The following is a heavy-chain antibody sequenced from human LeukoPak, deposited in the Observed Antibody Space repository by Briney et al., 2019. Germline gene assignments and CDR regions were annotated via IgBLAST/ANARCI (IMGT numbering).Heavy chain of an antibody. D-gene: IGHD6-19*01. Sequence: GGSLRLSCAASGFTFSSYSMNWLRQAPGKGLEWVSSFSSDGSYIYYADSVKGRFTISRDNAKNSLYLQMNSLRAEDTAVYYCARPEIYSSGWYPGGDYWGQGTLVTVSS. CDR3: ARPEIYSSGWYPGGDY. CDR1: GFTFSSYS. V-gene: IGHV3-21*01. CDR2: FSSDGSYI. J-gene: IGHJ4*02.